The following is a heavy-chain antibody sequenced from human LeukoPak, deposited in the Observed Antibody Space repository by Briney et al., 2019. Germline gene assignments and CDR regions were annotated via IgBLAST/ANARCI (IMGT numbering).Heavy chain of an antibody. D-gene: IGHD6-13*01. CDR2: INPNSGGT. V-gene: IGHV1-2*02. CDR1: GYTFTGYY. CDR3: ARGQQLAYYYYYYMDV. Sequence: GASVKVSCKASGYTFTGYYMHWVRQAPGQELEWMGWINPNSGGTNYAQKFQGRVTMTRDTSISTAYMELSRLRSDDTAVYYCARGQQLAYYYYYYMDVWGKGTTVTVSS. J-gene: IGHJ6*03.